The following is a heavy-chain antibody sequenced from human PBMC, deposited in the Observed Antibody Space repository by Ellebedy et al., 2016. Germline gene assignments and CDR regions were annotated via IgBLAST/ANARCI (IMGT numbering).Heavy chain of an antibody. J-gene: IGHJ3*02. V-gene: IGHV4-34*01. CDR1: GGSFSGYY. CDR2: INHSGST. CDR3: ARGDIVVVPAAEGDAFDI. D-gene: IGHD2-2*01. Sequence: SQTLSLTCXVYGGSFSGYYWSWIRQPPGKGLEWIGEINHSGSTNYNPSLKSRVTISVDTSKNQFSLKLSSVTAADTAVYYCARGDIVVVPAAEGDAFDIWGQGTMVTVSS.